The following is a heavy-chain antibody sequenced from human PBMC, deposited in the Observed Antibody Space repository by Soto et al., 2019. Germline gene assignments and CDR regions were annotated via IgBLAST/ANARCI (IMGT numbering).Heavy chain of an antibody. J-gene: IGHJ4*02. CDR2: ISYDGSNK. CDR3: AKDVDTAMSYYFDY. CDR1: GFTFSSYG. V-gene: IGHV3-30*18. D-gene: IGHD5-18*01. Sequence: PGGSLRLSCAASGFTFSSYGMHWVRQAPGKGLEWVAVISYDGSNKYYADSVKGRFTISRDNSKNTLYLQMNSLRAEDTAVYYCAKDVDTAMSYYFDYWGQGTLVTVSS.